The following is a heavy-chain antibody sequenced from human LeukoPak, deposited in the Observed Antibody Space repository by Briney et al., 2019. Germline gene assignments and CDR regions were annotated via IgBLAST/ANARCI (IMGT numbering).Heavy chain of an antibody. D-gene: IGHD3-22*01. CDR1: GGSISSYY. CDR2: IYYSGST. V-gene: IGHV4-59*08. CDR3: ARLDYYDSSGHIDY. Sequence: SETLSLTCTVSGGSISSYYWSWIRQPPGKGLEWIGYIYYSGSTNSNPSLKSRVTISVGTSKNQFSLKLSSVTAADTAVYYCARLDYYDSSGHIDYWGQGTLVTVSS. J-gene: IGHJ4*02.